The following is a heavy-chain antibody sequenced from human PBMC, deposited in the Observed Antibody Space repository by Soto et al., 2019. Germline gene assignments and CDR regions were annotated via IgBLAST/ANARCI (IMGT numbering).Heavy chain of an antibody. J-gene: IGHJ4*02. CDR3: ARDPGIAVVGRGTSFEH. CDR2: IIPLFST. V-gene: IGHV1-69*18. Sequence: QVQLVQSGAEVKKPGSSVKVSCKASGDTFRNYAFTWVRQAPGQGLEWMGTIIPLFSTRYAQKFQGRVTMTADESTSTVYMDLSSLKSDDTDVYYCARDPGIAVVGRGTSFEHWGQGTLVTVSS. CDR1: GDTFRNYA. D-gene: IGHD6-19*01.